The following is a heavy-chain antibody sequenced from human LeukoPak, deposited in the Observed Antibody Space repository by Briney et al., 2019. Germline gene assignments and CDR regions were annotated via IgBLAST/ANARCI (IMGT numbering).Heavy chain of an antibody. Sequence: GASVKVSCTASGGTFSSYAISWVRQAPGQGLEWMGGIIPIFGTANYAQKFQGRVTITADESTSTAYMELSSLRSEDTAVYYCARPGPDTMASGGWFDPWGQGTLVTVSS. CDR3: ARPGPDTMASGGWFDP. CDR2: IIPIFGTA. D-gene: IGHD3-10*01. CDR1: GGTFSSYA. J-gene: IGHJ5*02. V-gene: IGHV1-69*13.